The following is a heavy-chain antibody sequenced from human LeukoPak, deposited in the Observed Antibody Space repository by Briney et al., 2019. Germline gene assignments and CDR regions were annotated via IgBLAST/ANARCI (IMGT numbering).Heavy chain of an antibody. CDR1: GFTFSSYA. CDR2: ISYDGSNK. CDR3: ARENYGSYYFDY. Sequence: HPGGSLRLSCAASGFTFSSYAMHWVRQAPGKGLEWVAVISYDGSNKYYTDSVKGRFTISRDNTKNSLYLQMNSLSAEDTAVYYCARENYGSYYFDYWGQGTLVTVSS. D-gene: IGHD4-17*01. V-gene: IGHV3-30-3*01. J-gene: IGHJ4*02.